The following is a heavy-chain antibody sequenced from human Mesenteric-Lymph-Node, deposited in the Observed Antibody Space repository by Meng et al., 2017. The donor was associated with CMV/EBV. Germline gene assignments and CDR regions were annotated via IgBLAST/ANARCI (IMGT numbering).Heavy chain of an antibody. Sequence: GESLKISCAASGFTFSSYWMFWVRQAPGKGLVWVSRINNDGRATSYADSVRGRFTISRDNAKSTLYLEMNSLRADDTAVYYCARDPYGSGSYSDYWGQGTTVTVSS. V-gene: IGHV3-74*01. D-gene: IGHD3-10*01. CDR2: INNDGRAT. CDR3: ARDPYGSGSYSDY. CDR1: GFTFSSYW. J-gene: IGHJ4*03.